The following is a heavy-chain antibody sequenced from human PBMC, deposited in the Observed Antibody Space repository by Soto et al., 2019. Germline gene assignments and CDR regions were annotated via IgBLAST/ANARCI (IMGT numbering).Heavy chain of an antibody. D-gene: IGHD4-17*01. V-gene: IGHV1-69*12. CDR2: LIPIFGTA. CDR3: ALNDYGYYYGMDV. Sequence: QVQLVQSGAEVKKPGSSVKVSCKASGGTVSSYAISWLQQDPAQGREWRGGLIPIFGTANYAQKLLGRVTITADEFPSTAYMELSSLRSENTVVYYCALNDYGYYYGMDVWGQGTTVTVSS. J-gene: IGHJ6*02. CDR1: GGTVSSYA.